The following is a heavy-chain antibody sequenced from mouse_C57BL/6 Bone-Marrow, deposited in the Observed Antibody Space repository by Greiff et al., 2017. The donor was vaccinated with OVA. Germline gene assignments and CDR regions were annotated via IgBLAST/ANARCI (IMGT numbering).Heavy chain of an antibody. CDR3: ARMEYYYGSSSYYFDY. V-gene: IGHV1-81*01. CDR1: GYTSTSYG. Sequence: QVQLQQSGAELARPGASVKLSCKASGYTSTSYGISWVKQRTGQGLEWIGEIYPRSGNTYYNEKFKGKATLTADKSSSTAYMELRSLTSEDSAVYFCARMEYYYGSSSYYFDYWGQGTTLTVSS. D-gene: IGHD1-1*01. J-gene: IGHJ2*01. CDR2: IYPRSGNT.